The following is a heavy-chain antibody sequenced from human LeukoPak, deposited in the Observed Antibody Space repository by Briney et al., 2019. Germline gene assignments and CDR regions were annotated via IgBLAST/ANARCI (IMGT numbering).Heavy chain of an antibody. CDR3: TTFDYAAFLI. J-gene: IGHJ3*02. CDR1: GSTSSNAW. Sequence: GGSLRLSCAVSGSTSSNAWMSWVRQAPGKGLEWVGRIKSKTDGGTRDYAAPVKGRFTISRDDSKNTLYLQMNSLKTEDTAVYYRTTFDYAAFLIWGQGTMVTVSS. CDR2: IKSKTDGGTR. V-gene: IGHV3-15*01. D-gene: IGHD4/OR15-4a*01.